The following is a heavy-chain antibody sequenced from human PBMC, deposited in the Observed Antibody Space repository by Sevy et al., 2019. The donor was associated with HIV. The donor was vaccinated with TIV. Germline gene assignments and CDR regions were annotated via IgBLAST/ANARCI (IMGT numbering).Heavy chain of an antibody. Sequence: GGSLRLSCTASGFTFGDYAMSWFRQAPGKGLEWVGFIRSKAYGETTEYAASVKGRFTISRDDSKSIAYLQMNSLKTEDTAVYYCTREQAYYDILTGYYCYYMDVWGKGTTVTVSS. CDR2: IRSKAYGETT. D-gene: IGHD3-9*01. J-gene: IGHJ6*03. CDR1: GFTFGDYA. V-gene: IGHV3-49*03. CDR3: TREQAYYDILTGYYCYYMDV.